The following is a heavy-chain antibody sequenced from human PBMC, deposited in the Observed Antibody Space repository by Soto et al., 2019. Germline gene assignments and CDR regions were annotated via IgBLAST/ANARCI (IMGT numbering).Heavy chain of an antibody. J-gene: IGHJ3*02. V-gene: IGHV4-39*01. D-gene: IGHD6-19*01. CDR3: ARHLQGWTGLGAFDI. Sequence: QLQLQESGPGLVKPSETLSLTCTVSGGSISSSSYYWGWIRQPPGKGLEWIGSIYYSGSTYYNPSLKSRVTISVDTSKNQFSLKLSSVTAADTAVYYCARHLQGWTGLGAFDIWGQGTMVTVSS. CDR1: GGSISSSSYY. CDR2: IYYSGST.